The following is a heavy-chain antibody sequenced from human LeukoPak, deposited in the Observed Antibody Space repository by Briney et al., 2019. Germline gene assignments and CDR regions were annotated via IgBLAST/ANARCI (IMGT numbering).Heavy chain of an antibody. CDR2: IGGYGTTA. CDR1: GFTFSNDA. J-gene: IGHJ4*02. Sequence: GGSLRLSCAASGFTFSNDAMSWVRQAPGRGLEWVSSIGGYGTTAYYADSVKGRLTISRDNSKNTRYLQMNGLRAEDTAIYYCAKHGAGITVAGRRHLDYWGQGTLVTVSS. CDR3: AKHGAGITVAGRRHLDY. V-gene: IGHV3-23*01. D-gene: IGHD6-19*01.